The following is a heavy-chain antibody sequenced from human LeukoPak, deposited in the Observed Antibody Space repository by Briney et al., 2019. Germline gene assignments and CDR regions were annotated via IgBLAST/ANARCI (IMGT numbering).Heavy chain of an antibody. Sequence: PGGSLRLSCAASGFTFSSYGMHWVRQAPGKGLEWVSYISDSSSYTDYADSVKGRFTISRDNSKNSLYLQMNSLRAEDTAVYYCARRYTGYGILDYWGQGTLVTVSS. V-gene: IGHV3-21*05. CDR1: GFTFSSYG. CDR2: ISDSSSYT. J-gene: IGHJ4*02. D-gene: IGHD5-12*01. CDR3: ARRYTGYGILDY.